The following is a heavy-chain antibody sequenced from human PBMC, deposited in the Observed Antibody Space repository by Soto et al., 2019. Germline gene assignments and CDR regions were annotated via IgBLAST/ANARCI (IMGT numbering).Heavy chain of an antibody. Sequence: QVQLMQSGAEVKKPGASVKVSCKASGNTFTNYYIHCVRQAHGQGLEWMGTINPSGGHTTYAQKFLGRVTMTRATSTSTLYMELTSLRSEYTAVYYCARGGHVVVVTAAFDYWGQGTLGTVSS. CDR2: INPSGGHT. CDR1: GNTFTNYY. CDR3: ARGGHVVVVTAAFDY. J-gene: IGHJ4*02. D-gene: IGHD2-21*02. V-gene: IGHV1-46*01.